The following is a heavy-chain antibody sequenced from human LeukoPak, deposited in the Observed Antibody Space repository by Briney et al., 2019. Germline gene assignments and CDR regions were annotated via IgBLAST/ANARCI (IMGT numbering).Heavy chain of an antibody. CDR2: ISSSSSYI. Sequence: GGSLRLSCAASGFTVSSNFMSWARQAPGKGLEWVSSISSSSSYIYYADSVKGRFTISRDNAKNSLYLQMNSLRAEDTAVYYCARLRLGEPDHDYWGQGTLVTVSS. J-gene: IGHJ4*02. CDR3: ARLRLGEPDHDY. D-gene: IGHD3-16*01. CDR1: GFTVSSNF. V-gene: IGHV3-21*01.